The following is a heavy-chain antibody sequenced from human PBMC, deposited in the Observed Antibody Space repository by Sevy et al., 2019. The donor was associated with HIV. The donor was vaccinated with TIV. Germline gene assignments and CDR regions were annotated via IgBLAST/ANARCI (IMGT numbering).Heavy chain of an antibody. D-gene: IGHD2-15*01. J-gene: IGHJ4*02. Sequence: GGSLRLSCAASGFTFSDYYMTWVRQAPGKGLEWVASINRDGSEKFHVDSVKGRFTISRDNMKKSLFLQMNSLRVEDTAGNYCPRGGGGYWGQEILVTVSS. CDR2: INRDGSEK. CDR3: PRGGGGY. CDR1: GFTFSDYY. V-gene: IGHV3-7*01.